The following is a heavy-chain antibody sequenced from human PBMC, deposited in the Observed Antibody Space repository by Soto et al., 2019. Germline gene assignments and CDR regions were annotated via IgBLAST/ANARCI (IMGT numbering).Heavy chain of an antibody. CDR1: GGTFSSYA. CDR3: ATPSCPAGLNYYDDIGYGDAFEI. D-gene: IGHD3-22*01. Sequence: QVQLVQSGAEVKNPGSSVRVSCKASGGTFSSYALTWLRQAPGQGLESMGGIIPIFATTNYAQKFQGRLTITADETTSPACLELGSLTSADTAVYYCATPSCPAGLNYYDDIGYGDAFEIWGQGTVVTVSS. CDR2: IIPIFATT. J-gene: IGHJ3*02. V-gene: IGHV1-69*01.